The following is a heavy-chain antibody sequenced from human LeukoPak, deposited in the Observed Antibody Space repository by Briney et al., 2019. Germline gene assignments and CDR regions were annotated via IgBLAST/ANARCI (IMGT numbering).Heavy chain of an antibody. Sequence: GASVKVSCKASGYTFTNYDIHWVRQATGQGLEWMGWMNPYSANTGYAQNFQGRLTITRNTSISTAFMELRSLRSEDTAVYYCAKGYSLVITTVEYFFDYWGQGALVTVSS. J-gene: IGHJ4*02. CDR2: MNPYSANT. CDR1: GYTFTNYD. CDR3: AKGYSLVITTVEYFFDY. V-gene: IGHV1-8*03. D-gene: IGHD3-22*01.